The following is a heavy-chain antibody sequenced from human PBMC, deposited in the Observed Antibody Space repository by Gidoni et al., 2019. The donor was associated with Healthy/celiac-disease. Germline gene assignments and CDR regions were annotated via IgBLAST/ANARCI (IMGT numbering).Heavy chain of an antibody. CDR1: GFTFRCYA. CDR3: AKGLGYWGPPYYFDY. Sequence: EVQLVESGGGLVQPGGSLRLSCAASGFTFRCYAMRWVRQAPGKGLEWVSGISGSGGSTYYADSGKGRFTSSRDNSKNTLYLQMNSLRAEDTAVYYCAKGLGYWGPPYYFDYWGQGTLVTVSS. D-gene: IGHD3-16*01. V-gene: IGHV3-23*04. J-gene: IGHJ4*02. CDR2: ISGSGGST.